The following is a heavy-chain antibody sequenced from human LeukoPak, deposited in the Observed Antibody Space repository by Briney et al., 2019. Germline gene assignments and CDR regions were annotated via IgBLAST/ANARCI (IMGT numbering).Heavy chain of an antibody. Sequence: SETLSLTCAVYGGSFSGYYWNWIRQPPGKGLEWVGEIDHSGSTKYNPSLKSRVTISVDTSKNQFSLKLSSVTAADTAVYYCARRMVAATPGHYWGQGTLVTISS. D-gene: IGHD2-15*01. CDR1: GGSFSGYY. CDR2: IDHSGST. V-gene: IGHV4-34*01. CDR3: ARRMVAATPGHY. J-gene: IGHJ4*02.